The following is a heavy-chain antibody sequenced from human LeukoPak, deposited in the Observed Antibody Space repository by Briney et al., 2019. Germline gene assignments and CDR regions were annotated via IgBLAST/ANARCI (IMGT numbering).Heavy chain of an antibody. CDR1: GFTFSSYY. V-gene: IGHV4-4*07. CDR3: ARGIIAAAGTEGGNWFDP. Sequence: PGGSLRLSCAASGFTFSSYYWSWIRQPAGKGLEWIGRIYTSGSTNYNPSLKSRVTMSVDTSKNQFSLKLSSVTAADTAVYYCARGIIAAAGTEGGNWFDPWGQGTLVTVSS. CDR2: IYTSGST. D-gene: IGHD6-13*01. J-gene: IGHJ5*02.